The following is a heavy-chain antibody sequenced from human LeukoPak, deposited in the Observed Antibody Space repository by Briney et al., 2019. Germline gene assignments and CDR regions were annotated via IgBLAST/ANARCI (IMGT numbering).Heavy chain of an antibody. V-gene: IGHV4-30-4*01. Sequence: SQTLSLTCTVSGGSISSGDYYWSWIRQPPRTGLEWIGYIYYSGSTYYNPSLKSRATISVDTSKNQFSLKLSSVTAADTAVYYCARVMVGATSYFDYWGQGTLVTVSS. D-gene: IGHD1-26*01. CDR2: IYYSGST. CDR1: GGSISSGDYY. CDR3: ARVMVGATSYFDY. J-gene: IGHJ4*02.